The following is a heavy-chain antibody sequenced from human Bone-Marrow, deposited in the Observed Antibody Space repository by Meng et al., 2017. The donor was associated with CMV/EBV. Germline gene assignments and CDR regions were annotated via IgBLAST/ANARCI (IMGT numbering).Heavy chain of an antibody. CDR1: AFTFSSYA. CDR2: ISWNSGRI. J-gene: IGHJ2*01. CDR3: AKGLVVYWYFDL. Sequence: LRLSCAASAFTFSSYAMSWVRQAPGKGLEWVSGISWNSGRIGYADSVKGRFTISRDNAKNSLYLQMNSLRAEDTALYYCAKGLVVYWYFDLWGRGTLVTVSS. V-gene: IGHV3-9*01. D-gene: IGHD2-21*01.